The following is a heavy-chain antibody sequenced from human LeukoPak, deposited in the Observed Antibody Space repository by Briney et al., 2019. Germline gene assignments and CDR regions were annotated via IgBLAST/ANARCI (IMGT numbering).Heavy chain of an antibody. D-gene: IGHD3-16*01. CDR3: AKDSRKVGDYPSPWYFDL. V-gene: IGHV3-43*01. J-gene: IGHJ2*01. CDR1: GFTFDDYT. CDR2: ISWDGGST. Sequence: GGSLRLSCAASGFTFDDYTMHWVRQAPGKGLEWVSLISWDGGSTYYADSVKGRFTISRDNSKNSLYLQMNSLRTEDTALYYCAKDSRKVGDYPSPWYFDLWGRGTLVTVSS.